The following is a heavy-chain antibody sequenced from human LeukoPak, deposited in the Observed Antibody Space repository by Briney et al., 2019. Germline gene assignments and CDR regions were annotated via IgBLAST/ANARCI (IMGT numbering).Heavy chain of an antibody. J-gene: IGHJ4*02. CDR3: ARGPTVVPYYFDY. D-gene: IGHD4-23*01. CDR2: IYPGDSDT. Sequence: GIIYPGDSDTRYSPSFQGQVTISADKSISTAYLQWSSLKASDTAMYYCARGPTVVPYYFDYWGQGTLVTVSS. V-gene: IGHV5-51*01.